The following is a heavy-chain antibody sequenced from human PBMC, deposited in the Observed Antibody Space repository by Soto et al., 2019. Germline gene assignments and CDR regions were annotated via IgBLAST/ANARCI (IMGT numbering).Heavy chain of an antibody. CDR1: GFTFSTYS. D-gene: IGHD1-26*01. V-gene: IGHV3-21*01. CDR2: ISSSSSDI. J-gene: IGHJ4*02. CDR3: ARVLGGSYYYFDY. Sequence: GGSLRLSCAASGFTFSTYSMNWVRQSPGKGLEWVSSISSSSSDIYYADSVKGRLTISRDNAKNSLYLQMNSLRAEDTAVYYCARVLGGSYYYFDYWGQGTLVTVSS.